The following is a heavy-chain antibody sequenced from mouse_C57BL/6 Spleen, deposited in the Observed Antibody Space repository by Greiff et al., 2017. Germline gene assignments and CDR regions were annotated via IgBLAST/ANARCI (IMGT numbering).Heavy chain of an antibody. Sequence: VQLQQSGAELVKPGASVKISCKASGYAFSSYWMNWVKQRPGKGLEWIGQIYPGDGDTNYNGKFKGKATLTADKSSSTAYMQRSSLTSEDSAVYFCARSDYGTAWFAYWGQGTLVTVSA. D-gene: IGHD1-1*01. V-gene: IGHV1-80*01. CDR1: GYAFSSYW. CDR3: ARSDYGTAWFAY. J-gene: IGHJ3*01. CDR2: IYPGDGDT.